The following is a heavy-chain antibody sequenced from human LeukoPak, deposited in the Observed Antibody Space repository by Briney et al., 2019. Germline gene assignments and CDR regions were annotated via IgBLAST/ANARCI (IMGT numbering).Heavy chain of an antibody. D-gene: IGHD6-19*01. Sequence: VSVKVSCKASGYTFTGYYMHWVRQAPGQGLEWMGWINPNSGGTNYAQKFQGRVTMTRDTSISTAYMELSMLRSDDTAVYYCARSLREYQLLSPGIAVAGTRGYYYMDVWGKGTTVTVSS. V-gene: IGHV1-2*02. CDR2: INPNSGGT. CDR1: GYTFTGYY. CDR3: ARSLREYQLLSPGIAVAGTRGYYYMDV. J-gene: IGHJ6*03.